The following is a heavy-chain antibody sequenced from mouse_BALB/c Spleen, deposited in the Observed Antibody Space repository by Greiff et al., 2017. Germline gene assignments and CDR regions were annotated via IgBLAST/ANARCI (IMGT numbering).Heavy chain of an antibody. D-gene: IGHD2-2*01. CDR2: INSNGGST. Sequence: EVQLVESGGGLVKPGGSLKLSCAASGFTFSSYGMSWVRQTPDKRLELVATINSNGGSTYYPDSVKGRFTISRDNAKNTLYLQMSSLKSEDTAMYYCAREWLPFAYWGQGTLVTVSA. V-gene: IGHV5-6-3*01. J-gene: IGHJ3*01. CDR1: GFTFSSYG. CDR3: AREWLPFAY.